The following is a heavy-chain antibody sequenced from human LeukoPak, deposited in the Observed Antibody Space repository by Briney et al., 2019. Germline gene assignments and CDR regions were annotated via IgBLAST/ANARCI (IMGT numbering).Heavy chain of an antibody. CDR1: GGTFRSYA. J-gene: IGHJ3*02. CDR3: ARPSGSYNDAFDI. CDR2: IIPIFGTA. V-gene: IGHV1-69*13. D-gene: IGHD1-26*01. Sequence: SVKVSCKASGGTFRSYAITWVRQAPGKGLEWMGGIIPIFGTANYAQKFQGRVTITADESTSTADMELSSLRSEDTAVYYCARPSGSYNDAFDIWGQGTMVTVSS.